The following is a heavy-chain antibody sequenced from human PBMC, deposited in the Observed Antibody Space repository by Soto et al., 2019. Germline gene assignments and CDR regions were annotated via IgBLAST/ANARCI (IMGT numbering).Heavy chain of an antibody. CDR3: ARGGDYTPGFDC. J-gene: IGHJ4*02. V-gene: IGHV4-4*02. CDR2: ISLGGTT. CDR1: GGSLSSGDW. D-gene: IGHD3-3*01. Sequence: QLQLQESGPGLVEPSGTLSLACGVSGGSLSSGDWWSWVHQPPAQGLEWIAEISLGGTTSYNPSLKRRVSMSLDTSKNHFSLKLSSVIAADTAVYYCARGGDYTPGFDCWGQGTLVTVSS.